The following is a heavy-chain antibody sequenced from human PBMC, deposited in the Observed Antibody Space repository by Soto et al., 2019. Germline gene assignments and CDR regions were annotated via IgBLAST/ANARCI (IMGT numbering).Heavy chain of an antibody. Sequence: GGSLRLSCAASGFTVSSYAMHWVRQAPGKGLEWVAVISYDGSNKYYADSVKGRFTISRDKSKNTLYLQMNGLRPEDTAVYYCARGGGGYYYYGMDVWGQGTMVTVSS. V-gene: IGHV3-30-3*01. J-gene: IGHJ6*02. CDR2: ISYDGSNK. CDR1: GFTVSSYA. CDR3: ARGGGGYYYYGMDV. D-gene: IGHD2-15*01.